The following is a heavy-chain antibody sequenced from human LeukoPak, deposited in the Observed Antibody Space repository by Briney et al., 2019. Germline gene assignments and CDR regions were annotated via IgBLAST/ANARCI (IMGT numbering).Heavy chain of an antibody. J-gene: IGHJ6*03. CDR3: ARETSLTTVTTQKDYYYYYMDV. V-gene: IGHV4-39*07. CDR2: IYYSGST. CDR1: GGSISSSSYY. D-gene: IGHD4-11*01. Sequence: PSETLSLTCTVSGGSISSSSYYWGWIRQPPGKGLEWIGSIYYSGSTNYNPSLKSRVTMSVDTSKNQFSLKLSSVTAADTAVYYCARETSLTTVTTQKDYYYYYMDVWGKGTTVTVSS.